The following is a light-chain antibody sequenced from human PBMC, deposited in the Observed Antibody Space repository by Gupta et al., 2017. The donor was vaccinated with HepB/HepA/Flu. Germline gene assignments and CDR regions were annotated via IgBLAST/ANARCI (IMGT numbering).Light chain of an antibody. CDR1: QSVSRS. J-gene: IGKJ4*01. V-gene: IGKV3-11*01. Sequence: EVVLTQSPATLSLSPGERATVSCRASQSVSRSLAWYQQKPGQAPRLLIYDAFNRAPGLPARFSGSWSAAXFTLTIXSLEPEDFAVYYCQHRLNWPITFGXGTKVEIK. CDR3: QHRLNWPIT. CDR2: DAF.